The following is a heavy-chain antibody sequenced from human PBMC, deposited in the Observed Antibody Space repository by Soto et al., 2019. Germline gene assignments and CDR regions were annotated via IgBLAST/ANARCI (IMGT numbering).Heavy chain of an antibody. Sequence: ASVKVSCKASGYIFLDHYVHWVRQAPGQGLEWMGWLNPRNGDTKYAQKFQGRVTMTRDTSTSTHYMELSGLTSDDTAVYYCARDLNPYYGTGSLNGFFDYWGQGTVVTVSS. D-gene: IGHD3-10*01. CDR3: ARDLNPYYGTGSLNGFFDY. CDR1: GYIFLDHY. J-gene: IGHJ4*02. CDR2: LNPRNGDT. V-gene: IGHV1-2*02.